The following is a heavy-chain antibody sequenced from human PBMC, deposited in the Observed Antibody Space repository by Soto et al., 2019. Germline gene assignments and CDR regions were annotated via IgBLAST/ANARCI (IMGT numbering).Heavy chain of an antibody. CDR2: LNPNTDKT. Sequence: GPSVKVSFKASGYTFSNYDINWVRQATGQGLEWMGWLNPNTDKTGSAQKFQGRVTMTRNTSISTAYLELSGLRSDDTAVYYCARGIKGLPPSAFDIWGQGTRVTVSS. CDR3: ARGIKGLPPSAFDI. V-gene: IGHV1-8*01. CDR1: GYTFSNYD. J-gene: IGHJ3*02. D-gene: IGHD5-12*01.